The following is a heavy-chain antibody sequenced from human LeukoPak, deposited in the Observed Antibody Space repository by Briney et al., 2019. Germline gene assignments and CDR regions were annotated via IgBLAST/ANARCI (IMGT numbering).Heavy chain of an antibody. Sequence: SETVSLTCTVSGGSISSYYWSWIRQPPGKGLEWIGYIYYSGSTNYNPSLKSRVTISVDTSKNQFSLKLSSVTAADTAVYYCARKWDYGYWYFDLWGRGTLVTVSS. J-gene: IGHJ2*01. CDR1: GGSISSYY. CDR2: IYYSGST. D-gene: IGHD4-17*01. V-gene: IGHV4-59*01. CDR3: ARKWDYGYWYFDL.